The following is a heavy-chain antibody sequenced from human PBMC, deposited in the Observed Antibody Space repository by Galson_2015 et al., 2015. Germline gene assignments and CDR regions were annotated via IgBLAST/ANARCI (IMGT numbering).Heavy chain of an antibody. V-gene: IGHV3-21*01. D-gene: IGHD1-1*01. CDR2: ISSSSIYI. J-gene: IGHJ4*02. Sequence: SLRLSCAAFGFTFSSYSMNWVRQAPGKGLEWVSSISSSSIYIYYADSVKGRFTISRDNTENSLYLQMNSLRAEDAAIYYCARDTTNSHFDSWGQGTLVTVSS. CDR3: ARDTTNSHFDS. CDR1: GFTFSSYS.